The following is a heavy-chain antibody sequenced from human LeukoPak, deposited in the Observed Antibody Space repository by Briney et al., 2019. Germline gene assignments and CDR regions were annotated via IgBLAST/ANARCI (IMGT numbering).Heavy chain of an antibody. D-gene: IGHD4-17*01. CDR2: IYSGGST. Sequence: PGGSLRLSXAASGFTVSSNYMSWVRQAPGKGLEWVSIIYSGGSTYYADSVKGRFTISRDNSKNTLYLQMNSLRAEDTAVYYCARGGGTTVTTFDYWGQGTLVTVSS. CDR1: GFTVSSNY. CDR3: ARGGGTTVTTFDY. V-gene: IGHV3-53*01. J-gene: IGHJ4*02.